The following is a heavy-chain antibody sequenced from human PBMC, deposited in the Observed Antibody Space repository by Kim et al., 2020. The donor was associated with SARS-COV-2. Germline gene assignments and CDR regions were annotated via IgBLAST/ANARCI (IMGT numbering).Heavy chain of an antibody. CDR2: ISGSGGST. V-gene: IGHV3-23*01. CDR3: AKKQGLRDFDWLLAADYYDGMDV. J-gene: IGHJ6*02. D-gene: IGHD3-9*01. CDR1: GFTFSSYA. Sequence: GGSLRLSCAASGFTFSSYAMSWVRQAPGKGLEWVSAISGSGGSTYYADSVKGRFPISRDNSKNTLYLQMNSLRAEDTAVYYCAKKQGLRDFDWLLAADYYDGMDVWGQRATGTVSS.